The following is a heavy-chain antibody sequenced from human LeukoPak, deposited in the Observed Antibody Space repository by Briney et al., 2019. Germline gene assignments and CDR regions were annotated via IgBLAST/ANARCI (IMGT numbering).Heavy chain of an antibody. CDR1: GFMFSDYW. CDR2: ISGSGGST. V-gene: IGHV3-23*01. D-gene: IGHD5-12*01. Sequence: PGGSLRLSCAASGFMFSDYWMAWVRQAPGKGLEWVSGISGSGGSTYNADSVKGRFTISRDNSKNTLYLQMNSLRAEDTAVYYCAKASGYSDNDFYFDYWGQGTRVTVSS. J-gene: IGHJ4*02. CDR3: AKASGYSDNDFYFDY.